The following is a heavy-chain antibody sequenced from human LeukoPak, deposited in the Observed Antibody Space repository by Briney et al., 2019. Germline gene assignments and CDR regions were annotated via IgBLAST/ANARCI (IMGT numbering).Heavy chain of an antibody. CDR1: GGSITSGSYY. D-gene: IGHD1-7*01. CDR2: IYTSGST. CDR3: ARGDWNYVY. V-gene: IGHV4-61*02. J-gene: IGHJ4*02. Sequence: PSETLSLTCTVSGGSITSGSYYWSWIRQPAGKGLEWIGRIYTSGSTNYNPSRKSRVTISVDTSKNQFSLKLSSVTAADTAVYYCARGDWNYVYWGQGTLVTVSS.